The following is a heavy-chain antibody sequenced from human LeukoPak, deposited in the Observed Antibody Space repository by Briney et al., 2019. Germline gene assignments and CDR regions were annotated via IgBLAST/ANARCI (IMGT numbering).Heavy chain of an antibody. CDR2: IYTSGST. Sequence: SQTLSLTCTVSGGSISSGSYYWSWIRQPAGKGLEWIGRIYTSGSTNYNPSLKSRVTISVDTSKNQFSLKLSSVTAADTAVYYCARDRDLFDYWGQGTLVTVSS. D-gene: IGHD5-24*01. CDR1: GGSISSGSYY. V-gene: IGHV4-61*02. J-gene: IGHJ4*02. CDR3: ARDRDLFDY.